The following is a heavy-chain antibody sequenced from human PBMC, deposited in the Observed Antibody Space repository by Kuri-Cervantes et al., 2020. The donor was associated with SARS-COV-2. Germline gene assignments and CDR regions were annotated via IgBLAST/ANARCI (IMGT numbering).Heavy chain of an antibody. CDR3: AREKRSLDFWSGYYSTRTRYWYFDL. CDR1: GFPVSSNY. CDR2: IYSGGST. D-gene: IGHD3-3*01. V-gene: IGHV3-53*01. J-gene: IGHJ2*01. Sequence: GESLKIPCSASGFPVSSNYMSWVRQAPGKGLEWVSVIYSGGSTYYADSVKGRFTISRDNSKNTLYLQMNSLRAEDTAVYYCAREKRSLDFWSGYYSTRTRYWYFDLWGRGTLVTVSS.